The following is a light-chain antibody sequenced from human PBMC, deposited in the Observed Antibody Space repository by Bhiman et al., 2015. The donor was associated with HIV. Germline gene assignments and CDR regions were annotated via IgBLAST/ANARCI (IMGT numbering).Light chain of an antibody. CDR1: SSDVGGYNY. CDR3: SSYISSSTYV. Sequence: QSALTQPASVSGSPGQSITISCTGTSSDVGGYNYVSWYQQHPGKAPKLMIYDVSNRPSGVSNRFSGSKSGNTASLTISGLQAEDEAEYYCSSYISSSTYVFGTGTKVTVL. V-gene: IGLV2-14*03. J-gene: IGLJ1*01. CDR2: DVS.